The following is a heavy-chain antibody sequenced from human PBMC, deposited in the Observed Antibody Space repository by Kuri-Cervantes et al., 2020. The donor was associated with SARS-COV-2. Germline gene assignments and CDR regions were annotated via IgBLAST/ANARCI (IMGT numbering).Heavy chain of an antibody. Sequence: GESLKISCAASGFTVNSNYMTWVRQAPGKGLEWVSIIFAGGSTYYADSVKGRFTISRDNSKNTLYLQMNSLRAEDTAVYYCARADSGWYYFDYWGQGTLVTVSS. V-gene: IGHV3-53*05. J-gene: IGHJ4*02. CDR2: IFAGGST. D-gene: IGHD6-19*01. CDR3: ARADSGWYYFDY. CDR1: GFTVNSNY.